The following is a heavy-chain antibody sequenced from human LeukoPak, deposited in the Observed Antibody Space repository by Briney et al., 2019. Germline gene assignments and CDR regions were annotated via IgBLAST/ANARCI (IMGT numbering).Heavy chain of an antibody. CDR2: INPSSGDT. CDR3: ARDGNEAVAGTGAVTY. Sequence: ASVKVSCKTSGYPFTGYYMHWVRQAPGQGLEWMGWINPSSGDTHYAQNFQGRVTMTRDTSISTAYMQLSRLTSDDTAAYYCARDGNEAVAGTGAVTYWGQGTLVTVSS. D-gene: IGHD6-19*01. V-gene: IGHV1-2*02. CDR1: GYPFTGYY. J-gene: IGHJ4*02.